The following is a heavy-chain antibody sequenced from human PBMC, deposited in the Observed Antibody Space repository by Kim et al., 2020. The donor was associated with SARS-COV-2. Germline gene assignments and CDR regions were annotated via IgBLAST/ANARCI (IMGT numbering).Heavy chain of an antibody. CDR3: ARACSGGSCYGVGAFDI. Sequence: FQGRVTITRDTSASAAYMELGSLRSEDTAVYYCARACSGGSCYGVGAFDIWGQGTMVTVSS. D-gene: IGHD2-15*01. V-gene: IGHV1-3*01. J-gene: IGHJ3*02.